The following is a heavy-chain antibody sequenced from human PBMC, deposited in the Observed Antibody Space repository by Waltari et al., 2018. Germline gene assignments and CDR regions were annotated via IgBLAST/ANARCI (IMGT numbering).Heavy chain of an antibody. D-gene: IGHD3-3*01. CDR3: ARAPFGDAPDDY. CDR2: VNPHRCNT. V-gene: IGHV1-8*02. Sequence: QVQLVQSGAEVKKPGASVKVSCKASGYTFTSYDINWVRQATGQGLEWIGWVNPHRCNTGYAQKVQGRGTMTRNTSISAAYMELSSLRSEDTAVYYCARAPFGDAPDDYWGQGTLVTVSS. J-gene: IGHJ4*02. CDR1: GYTFTSYD.